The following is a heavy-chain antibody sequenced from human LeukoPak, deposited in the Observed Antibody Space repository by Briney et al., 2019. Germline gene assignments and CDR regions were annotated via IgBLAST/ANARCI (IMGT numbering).Heavy chain of an antibody. CDR1: GYTFTSYD. D-gene: IGHD2-2*01. CDR3: ARAPLGYCSSTSCPEGDWFDP. CDR2: MNPNRGNT. J-gene: IGHJ5*02. V-gene: IGHV1-8*01. Sequence: ASVKVCCKASGYTFTSYDINWVRQATGQGLEWMGWMNPNRGNTGYAQKFQGRVTMTRNTSISTAYMELSSLRSEDTAVYYCARAPLGYCSSTSCPEGDWFDPWGQGTLVTVSS.